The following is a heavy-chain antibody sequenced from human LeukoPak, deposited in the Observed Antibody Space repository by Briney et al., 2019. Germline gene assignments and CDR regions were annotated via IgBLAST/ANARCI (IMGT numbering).Heavy chain of an antibody. CDR3: ARFLGYCSGGSCYPLSWDNYMDV. Sequence: ASVKVSCKASGYTFTSYGISWVRQAPGQGLEWMGWISAYNGNTNYAQKLQGRVTMTTDTSTSTAYMELRSLRSDDTAVYYCARFLGYCSGGSCYPLSWDNYMDVWGKGTTVTISS. J-gene: IGHJ6*03. V-gene: IGHV1-18*01. D-gene: IGHD2-15*01. CDR1: GYTFTSYG. CDR2: ISAYNGNT.